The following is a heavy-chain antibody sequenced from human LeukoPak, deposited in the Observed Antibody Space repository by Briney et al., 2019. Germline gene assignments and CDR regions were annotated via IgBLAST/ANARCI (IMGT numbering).Heavy chain of an antibody. CDR3: AKVRWSRADAFDI. Sequence: PGKSLRLSCAASGFTFISSGMHWVRQAPGKGLEWVAFISYDGSNKYYADSVKGRFTISRDNAKNSLYLQMNSLRAEDTAVYYCAKVRWSRADAFDIWGQGTMVTVSS. J-gene: IGHJ3*02. D-gene: IGHD5-24*01. CDR1: GFTFISSG. CDR2: ISYDGSNK. V-gene: IGHV3-30*18.